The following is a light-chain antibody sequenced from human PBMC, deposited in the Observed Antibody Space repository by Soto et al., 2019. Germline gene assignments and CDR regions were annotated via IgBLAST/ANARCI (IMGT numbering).Light chain of an antibody. CDR2: SND. Sequence: QPVLTQPPSASGTPGQRVTISCSGSSSNIGSNIVSWYQKLPGTAPRLLIYSNDHRPSGVPDRFSGSKSGTSASLAISGLQSEDEADYYCATWDDSLEGVLFGGGTKVTVL. V-gene: IGLV1-44*01. CDR3: ATWDDSLEGVL. CDR1: SSNIGSNI. J-gene: IGLJ2*01.